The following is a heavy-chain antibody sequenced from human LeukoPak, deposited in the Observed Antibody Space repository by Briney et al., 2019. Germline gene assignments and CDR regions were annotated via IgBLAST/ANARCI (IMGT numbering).Heavy chain of an antibody. J-gene: IGHJ4*02. D-gene: IGHD3-22*01. CDR1: DYSIGSGYS. V-gene: IGHV4-38-2*02. CDR3: ARDLSVYHYYYFDF. Sequence: PSETLSLTCTVSDYSIGSGYSWGWIRQPPGKGLEWIATISHDGTTYYNPSLKSRVTMTLDTSRNQFSPRLSSVAAADTAVYYCARDLSVYHYYYFDFWGQGTLVTVSS. CDR2: ISHDGTT.